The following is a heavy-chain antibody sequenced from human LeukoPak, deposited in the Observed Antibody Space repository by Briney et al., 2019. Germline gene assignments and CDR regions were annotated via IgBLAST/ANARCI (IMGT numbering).Heavy chain of an antibody. CDR3: ARRYDTSGPFFDY. D-gene: IGHD3-22*01. CDR2: IYYSGST. J-gene: IGHJ4*02. Sequence: NPSKTLSLTCTVSGGSITTYYWSWIRQPPGKGLEWIGFIYYSGSTNYNPSLKNRVTISVDTSKNQFSLKLTSVTAADSAIYYCARRYDTSGPFFDYWGQGTLVTVSS. V-gene: IGHV4-59*01. CDR1: GGSITTYY.